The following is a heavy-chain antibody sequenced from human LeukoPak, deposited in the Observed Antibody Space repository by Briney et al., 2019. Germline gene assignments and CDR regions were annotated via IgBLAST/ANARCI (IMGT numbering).Heavy chain of an antibody. CDR1: GFTFNDYA. CDR2: IGYGGITK. V-gene: IGHV3-11*04. CDR3: ARDRIPRETRAEGIDY. Sequence: GGSLRLSCAASGFTFNDYAMSWVRQAPGKGLEWVSVIGYGGITKFYADCVKGRFTISRDNAKNSLYLQMNSLRDEDTAVYYCARDRIPRETRAEGIDYWGQGTLVTVSS. J-gene: IGHJ4*02. D-gene: IGHD1-1*01.